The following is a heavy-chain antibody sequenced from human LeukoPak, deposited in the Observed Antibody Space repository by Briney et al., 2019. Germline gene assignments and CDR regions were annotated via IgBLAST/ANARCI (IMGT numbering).Heavy chain of an antibody. V-gene: IGHV4-4*09. CDR2: IYTSGGT. CDR3: ARQSGDCRSTSCLFDY. J-gene: IGHJ4*02. D-gene: IGHD2-2*01. CDR1: GGSISSYY. Sequence: SETLSLTCTVTGGSISSYYWSWIRQPPGKGLEGIGYIYTSGGTNYNPSLKSRVTISVDTSKNHFSLKLSSVTAADTAVYYCARQSGDCRSTSCLFDYWGQGTLVTVSS.